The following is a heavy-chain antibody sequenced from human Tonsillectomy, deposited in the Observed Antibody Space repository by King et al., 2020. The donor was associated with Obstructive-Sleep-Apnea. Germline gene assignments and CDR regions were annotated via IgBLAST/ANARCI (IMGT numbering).Heavy chain of an antibody. CDR3: ELYGSGSYTSDY. J-gene: IGHJ4*02. Sequence: VQLVESGGGVVQPGTSVRLSCAASGFTFSYHALHWVRQAPGKGLEWVAVISHDAKKTYYAASVKGRFTISRDNSKNTLYLRMNSLRAEDTAVYYCELYGSGSYTSDYWGQGTLVTVSS. CDR1: GFTFSYHA. D-gene: IGHD3-10*01. V-gene: IGHV3-30*04. CDR2: ISHDAKKT.